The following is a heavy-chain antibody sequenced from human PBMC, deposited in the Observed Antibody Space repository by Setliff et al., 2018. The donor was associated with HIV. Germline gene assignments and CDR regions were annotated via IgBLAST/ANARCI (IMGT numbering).Heavy chain of an antibody. D-gene: IGHD3-9*01. CDR1: GYTFTGYF. CDR3: AREYDVLTGYYISAFDI. J-gene: IGHJ3*02. CDR2: INPNSGDT. V-gene: IGHV1-2*06. Sequence: GASVKVSCKASGYTFTGYFIHWVRQAPGQGLEWVGRINPNSGDTNFAQRFQGRITMTRDTSISTAYLDLNRLRSGDTAVYYCAREYDVLTGYYISAFDIWGQGTMVTVSS.